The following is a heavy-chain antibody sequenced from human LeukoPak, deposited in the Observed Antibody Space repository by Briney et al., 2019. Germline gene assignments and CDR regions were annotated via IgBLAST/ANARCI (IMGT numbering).Heavy chain of an antibody. Sequence: GGSLRLSCAASGFTFSSYWMHWVRQAPGKGLVWVSRINSDGSSTSYADSVKGRFTISRDNAKNTLYLQMNCLRAEDTAVYYCARAKATVTTCYFDYWGQGTLVTVSS. D-gene: IGHD4-17*01. CDR3: ARAKATVTTCYFDY. J-gene: IGHJ4*02. V-gene: IGHV3-74*01. CDR1: GFTFSSYW. CDR2: INSDGSST.